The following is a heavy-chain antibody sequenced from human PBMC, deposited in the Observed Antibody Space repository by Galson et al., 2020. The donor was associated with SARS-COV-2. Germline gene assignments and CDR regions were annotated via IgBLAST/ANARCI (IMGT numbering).Heavy chain of an antibody. Sequence: SETLSLTCIVSGGYISSTSYYWAWIRQPPGKGLEWFGSINHSGRTNYNPSVKSRVTISVDTSSNQFSLKMSSVTAADTAVYYCASSWAADWYFDLWGRGTLVTVSS. D-gene: IGHD6-25*01. CDR1: GGYISSTSYY. V-gene: IGHV4-39*07. CDR3: ASSWAADWYFDL. CDR2: INHSGRT. J-gene: IGHJ2*01.